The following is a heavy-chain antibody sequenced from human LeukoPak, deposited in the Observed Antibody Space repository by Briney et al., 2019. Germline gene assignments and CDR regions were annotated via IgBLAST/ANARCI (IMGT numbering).Heavy chain of an antibody. Sequence: SETLSLTCTVCAGSFSRYYLSWLRQPAGKGLEWIGRIHASGSTNSTPSLKIRITISVDESQYQFSLKLTSVTAADTAVYYCARGLVGTTGEQNWFDPWGQGTLVTVSS. CDR1: AGSFSRYY. CDR2: IHASGST. D-gene: IGHD1-26*01. J-gene: IGHJ5*02. V-gene: IGHV4-4*07. CDR3: ARGLVGTTGEQNWFDP.